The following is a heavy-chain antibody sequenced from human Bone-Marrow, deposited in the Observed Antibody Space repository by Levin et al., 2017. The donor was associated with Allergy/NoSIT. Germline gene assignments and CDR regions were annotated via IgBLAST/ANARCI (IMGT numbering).Heavy chain of an antibody. V-gene: IGHV3-23*01. CDR1: GFTFSSYA. D-gene: IGHD2-15*01. J-gene: IGHJ4*02. CDR3: ARVLRAGGSCFDY. CDR2: ISGSGGST. Sequence: PGGSLRLSCAASGFTFSSYAMSWVRQAPGKGLEWVSVISGSGGSTDYADSVKGRFTISRDNSKNTLYLQMNSLRTEDTAVYYCARVLRAGGSCFDYWGQGTLVTVSS.